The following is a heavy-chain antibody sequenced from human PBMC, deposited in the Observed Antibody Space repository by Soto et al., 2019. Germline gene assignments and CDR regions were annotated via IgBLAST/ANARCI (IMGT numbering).Heavy chain of an antibody. CDR2: ISAYNGNT. J-gene: IGHJ3*01. Sequence: QVQMVQSGAEVKKPGASVKVSCKASGYTFTSYGISWVRQAPGQGLVWMGWISAYNGNTNYAQKLQGRVTMTTDTSTSTAYRELSSLRSDDTAVYYCARTAIVVVVAATDDAFDLWGKGTMVTVSS. CDR3: ARTAIVVVVAATDDAFDL. V-gene: IGHV1-18*01. D-gene: IGHD2-15*01. CDR1: GYTFTSYG.